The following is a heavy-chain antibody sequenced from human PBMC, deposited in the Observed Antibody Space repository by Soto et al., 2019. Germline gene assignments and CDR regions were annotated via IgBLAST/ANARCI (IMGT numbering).Heavy chain of an antibody. CDR3: SRGGRNDYYDSSGYPDY. Sequence: QVQLVESGGGVVQPGRSLRLSCAASGFTFSSYAMHWVRQAPGKGLEWVAVISYDGSNKYYADSVKGRFTISRDNSKNTLYLQMNSLRAEDTAVYHCSRGGRNDYYDSSGYPDYWGQGTLVTVSS. CDR2: ISYDGSNK. D-gene: IGHD3-22*01. J-gene: IGHJ4*02. CDR1: GFTFSSYA. V-gene: IGHV3-30-3*01.